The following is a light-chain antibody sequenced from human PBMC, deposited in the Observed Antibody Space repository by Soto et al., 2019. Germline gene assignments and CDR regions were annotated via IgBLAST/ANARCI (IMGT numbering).Light chain of an antibody. CDR3: QHYNSYSEA. V-gene: IGKV1-5*03. CDR2: KAS. J-gene: IGKJ1*01. Sequence: DIQMDQSPSTLSGYVGDGVSMTCRASQTIGSWLAWYQQKPVKAPKLLIYKASTLKSGVPSRFSGSGSGTEFTLTISSLQPDDFATYYCQHYNSYSEAFGQGTKVDIK. CDR1: QTIGSW.